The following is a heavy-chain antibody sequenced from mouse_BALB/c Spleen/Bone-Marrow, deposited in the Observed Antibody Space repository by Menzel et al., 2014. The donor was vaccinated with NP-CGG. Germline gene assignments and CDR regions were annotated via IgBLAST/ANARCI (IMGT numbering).Heavy chain of an antibody. CDR3: ARSRYGSYYGY. CDR1: NYTFTTYY. J-gene: IGHJ2*01. Sequence: QVQLQQSGPELVKPGASVRISCKASNYTFTTYYIYWVKQRPGQGLEWIGWIYPGNVNTKYNEKFKAKATLTADKSSSAAYIQLTSLTSEDSAVYFCARSRYGSYYGYWGQGTPLTVSS. D-gene: IGHD1-1*01. V-gene: IGHV1S56*01. CDR2: IYPGNVNT.